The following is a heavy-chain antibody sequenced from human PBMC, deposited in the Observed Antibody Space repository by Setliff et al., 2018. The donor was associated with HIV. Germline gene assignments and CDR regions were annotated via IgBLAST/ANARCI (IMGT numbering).Heavy chain of an antibody. CDR3: VRNPHPTVVVPRDSHYYSMNI. D-gene: IGHD2-21*01. CDR1: GYTFTKSI. CDR2: IHPNSGGT. V-gene: IGHV1-2*06. Sequence: GASVKVSCKASGYTFTKSIIHWVRQAPGQGLEWMGRIHPNSGGTASPQKFQGRVAMTRDTSISTAYMELRSLRPDDTAVYYCVRNPHPTVVVPRDSHYYSMNIWGKGTTVTVSS. J-gene: IGHJ6*03.